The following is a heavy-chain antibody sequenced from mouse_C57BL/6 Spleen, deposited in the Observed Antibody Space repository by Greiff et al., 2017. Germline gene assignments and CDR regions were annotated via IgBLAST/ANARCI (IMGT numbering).Heavy chain of an antibody. Sequence: EVHLVESGGGLVKPGGSLKLSCAASGFTFSSYAMSWVRQTPEKRLEWVATISDGGSYTYYPDNVKGRFTISRDNAKNNLYLQMSHLQSEDTAMYYCARDRPDYYAMDYWGQGTSVTVSS. J-gene: IGHJ4*01. V-gene: IGHV5-4*01. CDR3: ARDRPDYYAMDY. CDR2: ISDGGSYT. CDR1: GFTFSSYA.